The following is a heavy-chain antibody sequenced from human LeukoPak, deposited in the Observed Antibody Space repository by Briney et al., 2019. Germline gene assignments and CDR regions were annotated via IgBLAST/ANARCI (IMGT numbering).Heavy chain of an antibody. CDR3: AKDGLGCNYAGFEF. CDR1: GFTFSTYG. CDR2: IRNDGSTK. J-gene: IGHJ3*01. D-gene: IGHD2-2*01. V-gene: IGHV3-30*02. Sequence: GRSLRLSCAASGFTFSTYGMHGVRQAPGKGLEWVAFIRNDGSTKYYADSVKGGFPISRDNSKNTLYLEMHSLRAEDTAVYHCAKDGLGCNYAGFEFWGQGTMVTVSS.